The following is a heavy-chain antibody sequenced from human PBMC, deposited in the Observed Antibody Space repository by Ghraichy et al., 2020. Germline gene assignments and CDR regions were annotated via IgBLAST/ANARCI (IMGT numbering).Heavy chain of an antibody. D-gene: IGHD3-16*01. CDR3: ARNLGHWYFDL. CDR2: VNKDGSDK. CDR1: ELTFNAYW. J-gene: IGHJ2*01. Sequence: GGSLRLSCVASELTFNAYWMNWVRQAPGKGLEWVANVNKDGSDKYYVDSVRGRFTISRDNAKNSLYLQMNNLRVEDTAVYFCARNLGHWYFDLWARGTLVTVSS. V-gene: IGHV3-7*01.